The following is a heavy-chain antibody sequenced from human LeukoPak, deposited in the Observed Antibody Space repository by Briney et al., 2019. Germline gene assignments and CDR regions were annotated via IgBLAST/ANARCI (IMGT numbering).Heavy chain of an antibody. J-gene: IGHJ6*02. CDR3: ARDHNYDSSGYYYYGMDV. V-gene: IGHV3-23*01. CDR2: ISGSGGST. Sequence: GGSLRLSCAASGFTFSSYAMSWVRQAPGKGLEWVSAISGSGGSTYYADSVKGRFTISRDNSKNTLYLQMNSLRAEDTAVYYCARDHNYDSSGYYYYGMDVWGQGTTVTVSS. D-gene: IGHD3-22*01. CDR1: GFTFSSYA.